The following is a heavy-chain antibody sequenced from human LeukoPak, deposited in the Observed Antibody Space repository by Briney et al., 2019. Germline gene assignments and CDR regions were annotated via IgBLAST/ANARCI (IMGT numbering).Heavy chain of an antibody. CDR1: GGSITSSNW. Sequence: SETLSLTCAVSGGSITSSNWWNWVRQPPGKGLEWIGEIHHSGSTNYSPSLKSRVTISVDKSKNQFSLKLSSVTAADTAVYYCARTAGYYYGSGSYYAWFDPWGQGTLVTVSS. V-gene: IGHV4-4*02. J-gene: IGHJ5*02. D-gene: IGHD3-10*01. CDR2: IHHSGST. CDR3: ARTAGYYYGSGSYYAWFDP.